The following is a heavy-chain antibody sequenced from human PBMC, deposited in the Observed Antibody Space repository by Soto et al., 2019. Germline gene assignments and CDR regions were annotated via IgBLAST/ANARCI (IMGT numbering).Heavy chain of an antibody. V-gene: IGHV4-59*08. CDR3: ARLWGWFGDY. D-gene: IGHD3-10*01. CDR2: IYYSGST. CDR1: GGSISSYY. J-gene: IGHJ4*02. Sequence: QVQLQESGPGLVKPSETLSLTCTVSGGSISSYYWSWIRQPPWKGLEWIGYIYYSGSTNYNPSLKSRVTISVDASKYLFSLKLSSVTAADTAVYYCARLWGWFGDYWGQGTLVTVSS.